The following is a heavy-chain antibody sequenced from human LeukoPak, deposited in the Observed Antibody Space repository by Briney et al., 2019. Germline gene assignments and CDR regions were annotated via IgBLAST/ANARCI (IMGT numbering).Heavy chain of an antibody. D-gene: IGHD2-21*02. CDR3: AREAACGGDCSGHFDY. CDR1: GFTFSSYA. J-gene: IGHJ4*02. V-gene: IGHV3-30-3*01. Sequence: GGSLRLSCAASGFTFSSYAMHWVRQAPGKGLEWVAVISYGGSNKYYADSVKGRFTISRDNSKNTLYLQMNSLRAEDTAVYYCAREAACGGDCSGHFDYWGQGTLVTVSS. CDR2: ISYGGSNK.